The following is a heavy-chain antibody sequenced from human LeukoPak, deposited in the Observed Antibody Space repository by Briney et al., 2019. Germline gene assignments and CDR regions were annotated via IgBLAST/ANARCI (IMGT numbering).Heavy chain of an antibody. V-gene: IGHV1-2*02. CDR1: GYTFTGYY. J-gene: IGHJ4*02. Sequence: ASVKVSCKASGYTFTGYYMHWVRQAPGQGLEWMGWIRPNSGGTNYAQKFQGRVTMTRDTSISTAYMELSRLRSDDTAVYYCARAPGYCSGGSCYSANFDYWGQGTLVTVSS. CDR3: ARAPGYCSGGSCYSANFDY. D-gene: IGHD2-15*01. CDR2: IRPNSGGT.